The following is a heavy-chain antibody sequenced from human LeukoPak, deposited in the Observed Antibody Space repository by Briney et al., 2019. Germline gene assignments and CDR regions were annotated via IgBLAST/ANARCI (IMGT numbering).Heavy chain of an antibody. J-gene: IGHJ4*02. V-gene: IGHV3-21*05. D-gene: IGHD3-9*01. CDR1: GFTFKSFV. CDR3: ARFDGGFDS. CDR2: ISKRSGHI. Sequence: GGSLRLPCAASGFTFKSFVMGWVRQAPGRGLEWVSYISKRSGHIYHTDSVEGRFTTSRDNANDSVYLQMNNLRVEDTAIYFCARFDGGFDSWGQGTLVTVSS.